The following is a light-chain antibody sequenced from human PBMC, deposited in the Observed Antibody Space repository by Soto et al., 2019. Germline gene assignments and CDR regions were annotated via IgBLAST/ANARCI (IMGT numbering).Light chain of an antibody. V-gene: IGLV2-14*01. J-gene: IGLJ1*01. CDR1: SSDVGGYNY. Sequence: LNPPASVSGSPGQSITISCTGTSSDVGGYNYVSWYQQHPGKAPKLMIYDVSNRPSGVSNRFSGSKSGNTASLTISGLQAEDEADYYCSSYTSSSTLYVFGTGTKVTVL. CDR2: DVS. CDR3: SSYTSSSTLYV.